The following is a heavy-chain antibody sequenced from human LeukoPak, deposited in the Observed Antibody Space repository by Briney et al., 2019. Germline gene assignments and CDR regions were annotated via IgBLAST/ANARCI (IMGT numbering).Heavy chain of an antibody. D-gene: IGHD3-22*01. CDR1: GFTFSSNA. Sequence: PGGSLRLSCADSGFTFSSNAMSWVRQAPGRGLEWVSVISGSGGSTYYADSVKGRFTIPRDNSKNTLYLQMNSLRAEDTAVYYCAKAGAYYYDSSGAFDIWGQGTMVTVSS. V-gene: IGHV3-23*01. J-gene: IGHJ3*02. CDR3: AKAGAYYYDSSGAFDI. CDR2: ISGSGGST.